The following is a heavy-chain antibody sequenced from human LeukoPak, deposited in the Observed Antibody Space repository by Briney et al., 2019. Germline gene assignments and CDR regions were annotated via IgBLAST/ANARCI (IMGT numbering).Heavy chain of an antibody. V-gene: IGHV4-34*01. D-gene: IGHD5-12*01. CDR2: INHSGST. J-gene: IGHJ4*02. CDR3: ARGRGVATGN. Sequence: SETLSLTCAVYGGSFSGYYWSWIRQPPGKGLEWIGEINHSGSTNYNPSLKSRVTISVDTSKNQFSLKLSSVTAADTAVYYCARGRGVATGNWGQGTLVTVSS. CDR1: GGSFSGYY.